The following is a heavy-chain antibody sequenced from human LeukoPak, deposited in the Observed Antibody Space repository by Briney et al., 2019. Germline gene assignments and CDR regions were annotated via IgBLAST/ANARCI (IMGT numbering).Heavy chain of an antibody. V-gene: IGHV3-23*01. D-gene: IGHD6-19*01. Sequence: GGSLRLSCAASGFTFSIYAMSWVRQAPGKGLEWVSGISGSGGSTYYADSVKGRFSISRDNSKNTLYLEMNSLRAEDTAVYYCEKGRGQWLAAINYWGQGTLVTVSS. J-gene: IGHJ4*02. CDR1: GFTFSIYA. CDR3: EKGRGQWLAAINY. CDR2: ISGSGGST.